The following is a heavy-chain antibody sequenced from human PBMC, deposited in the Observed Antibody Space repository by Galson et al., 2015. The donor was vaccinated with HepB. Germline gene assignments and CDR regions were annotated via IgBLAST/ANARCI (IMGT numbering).Heavy chain of an antibody. CDR3: ARGREGSSWPYYFDY. D-gene: IGHD6-13*01. Sequence: QSGAEVKKPGASVKVSCKASGGTFSSYTISWVRQAPGQGLEWMGRIIPILGIANYAQKFQGRVTITADKSTSTAYMELSSLRSEDTAVYYCARGREGSSWPYYFDYWGQGTLVTVSS. CDR1: GGTFSSYT. CDR2: IIPILGIA. J-gene: IGHJ4*02. V-gene: IGHV1-69*04.